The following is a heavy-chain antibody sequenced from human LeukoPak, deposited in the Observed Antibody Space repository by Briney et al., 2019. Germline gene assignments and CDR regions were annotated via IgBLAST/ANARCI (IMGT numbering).Heavy chain of an antibody. CDR1: GFTFSTYW. J-gene: IGHJ4*02. V-gene: IGHV3-7*01. Sequence: GGSLRLSCAASGFTFSTYWMSWVRQAPGKGLEWVANIKRDGSEKYYVDSVKGRFTISRDNAKNSLYLQMNSLRAEDTAVYYCARVNTMIVVVTYFDYWGQGTLVTVSS. D-gene: IGHD3-22*01. CDR3: ARVNTMIVVVTYFDY. CDR2: IKRDGSEK.